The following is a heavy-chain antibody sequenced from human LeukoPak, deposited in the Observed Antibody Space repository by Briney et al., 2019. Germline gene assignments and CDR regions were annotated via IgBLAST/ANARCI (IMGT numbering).Heavy chain of an antibody. V-gene: IGHV1-69*13. J-gene: IGHJ4*02. D-gene: IGHD3-9*01. Sequence: SVKVSCKASGGTFSSYAISWVRQAPGQGLEWMGGIIPIFGTANYAQKFQGRVTITADESTSTAYMELRSLRSDDTAVYYCARDVSDISTEGIDYWGQGTLVTVSS. CDR3: ARDVSDISTEGIDY. CDR1: GGTFSSYA. CDR2: IIPIFGTA.